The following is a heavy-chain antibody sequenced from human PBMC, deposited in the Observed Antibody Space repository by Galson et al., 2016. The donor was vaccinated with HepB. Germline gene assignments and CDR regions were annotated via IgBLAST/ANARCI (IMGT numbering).Heavy chain of an antibody. V-gene: IGHV3-15*07. CDR2: IKRKTDGGTT. J-gene: IGHJ4*02. CDR3: ARRAGSSWYSDY. D-gene: IGHD6-13*01. Sequence: SLRLSCAASGFSFSNAWMNWVRQAPGKGLEWVGRIKRKTDGGTTDYAAPVKGRFIISRDDSKNTLYLQMNSLRAEDTAVYYCARRAGSSWYSDYWGQGTLVTVSS. CDR1: GFSFSNAW.